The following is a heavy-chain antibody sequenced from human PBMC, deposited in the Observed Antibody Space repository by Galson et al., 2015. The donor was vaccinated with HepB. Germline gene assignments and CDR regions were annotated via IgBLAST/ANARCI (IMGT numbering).Heavy chain of an antibody. V-gene: IGHV3-23*01. Sequence: SLRLSCAASEFIFSGHVMTWVRQAPGKGLEWVSTISASDDSTLYADSVKGRFTISRDNSENMLYLQMNSLKASDTAMYYCARHRGGRLLDAFDIWGQGTMVTVSS. CDR2: ISASDDST. CDR3: ARHRGGRLLDAFDI. J-gene: IGHJ3*02. CDR1: EFIFSGHV. D-gene: IGHD3-16*01.